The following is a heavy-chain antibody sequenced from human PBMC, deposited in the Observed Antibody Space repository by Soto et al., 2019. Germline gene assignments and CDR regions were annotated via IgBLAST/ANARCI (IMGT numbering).Heavy chain of an antibody. D-gene: IGHD2-2*01. J-gene: IGHJ6*02. V-gene: IGHV3-30*18. CDR2: ISYDGSNK. CDR3: AKDEEDGQVVQAATPYSYYGMDV. CDR1: GFTFSSYG. Sequence: QVQLVESGGGVVQPGRSLRLSCAASGFTFSSYGMHWVRQAPGKGLEWVAVISYDGSNKYYADSVKGRFTISRENSKNTLYLQMNSLRAEDTAVYYCAKDEEDGQVVQAATPYSYYGMDVWGQGTTVTVSS.